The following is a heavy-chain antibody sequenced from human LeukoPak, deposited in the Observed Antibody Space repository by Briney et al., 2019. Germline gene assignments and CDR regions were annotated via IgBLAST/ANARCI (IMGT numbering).Heavy chain of an antibody. D-gene: IGHD5-12*01. V-gene: IGHV3-23*01. CDR3: AKGGGYVTYYYMDV. Sequence: PGGSLRLSCAASGFTFSSYAMSWVRQAPGKGLEWVSAISGSGGSTYYADSVKGRFTISRDNSKNTLYLQMTSLRAEDTAVYYCAKGGGYVTYYYMDVWGKGTTVTVSS. J-gene: IGHJ6*03. CDR1: GFTFSSYA. CDR2: ISGSGGST.